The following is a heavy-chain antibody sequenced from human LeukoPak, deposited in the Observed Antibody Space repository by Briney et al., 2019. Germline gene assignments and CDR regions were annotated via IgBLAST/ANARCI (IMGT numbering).Heavy chain of an antibody. D-gene: IGHD6-19*01. CDR3: GRHAEKWLVRVYFEY. V-gene: IGHV4-34*01. CDR1: GGSFSGYY. Sequence: SETLSLTCAVYGGSFSGYYWSWIRQPPGKGLEWIGEINHSGSTNYNPSLKSRVTISVDTSKNQFSLKLSSVTAADTAVYYCGRHAEKWLVRVYFEYWGQGTLVTVSS. CDR2: INHSGST. J-gene: IGHJ4*02.